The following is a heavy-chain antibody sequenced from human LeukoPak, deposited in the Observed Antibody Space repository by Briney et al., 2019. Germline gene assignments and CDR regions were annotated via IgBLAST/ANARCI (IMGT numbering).Heavy chain of an antibody. CDR1: GGSISSGGYY. CDR3: AAQDVNWFDP. D-gene: IGHD2-15*01. CDR2: IYYSGST. V-gene: IGHV4-31*03. J-gene: IGHJ5*02. Sequence: SETLSLTCTVSGGSISSGGYYWSWIRQHPGRGLEWIGYIYYSGSTYYNPSLKSRVTISVDTSKNQFSLKLSSVTAADTAVYYCAAQDVNWFDPWGQGTLVTVSS.